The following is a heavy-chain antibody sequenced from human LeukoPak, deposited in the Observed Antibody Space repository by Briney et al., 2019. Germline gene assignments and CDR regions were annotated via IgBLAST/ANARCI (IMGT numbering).Heavy chain of an antibody. CDR2: IYYTGST. CDR1: GGSITSYY. V-gene: IGHV4-59*01. J-gene: IGHJ4*02. D-gene: IGHD5-24*01. CDR3: ARVGVEVELATFDY. Sequence: SETLSLTCTVSGGSITSYYWTWIRQPPGPGLEWIGYIYYTGSTNYNPSLNSRVTLSVDTSNHEVSLKLRAVTAADTAVYYCARVGVEVELATFDYWGRGTLVAVSS.